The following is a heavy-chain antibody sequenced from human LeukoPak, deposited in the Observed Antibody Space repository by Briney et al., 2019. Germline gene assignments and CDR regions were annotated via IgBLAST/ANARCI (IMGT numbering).Heavy chain of an antibody. D-gene: IGHD2-8*02. J-gene: IGHJ4*02. CDR1: GFALSNYW. Sequence: GGSLRLSCAASGFALSNYWMDWVRQAPGEGLVWLSHISRDGSITNYADSVKGRFTISRDNAKSTLSLQMNSLRAEDTGVYYCGRRYCSGATCYFDYWGQGTLVAVSS. CDR2: ISRDGSIT. CDR3: GRRYCSGATCYFDY. V-gene: IGHV3-74*01.